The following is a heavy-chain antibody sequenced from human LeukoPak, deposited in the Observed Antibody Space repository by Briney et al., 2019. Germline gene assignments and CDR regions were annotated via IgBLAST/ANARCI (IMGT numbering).Heavy chain of an antibody. D-gene: IGHD2-2*01. CDR3: VGVYCSSTSCYLDP. CDR2: IYYSGST. Sequence: SETLSLTCTVSGGSISSYYWSWIRQPPGKGLEWIGYIYYSGSTNYSPSLKSRVTISVDTSKNQFSLKLSSVTAADTAVYYCVGVYCSSTSCYLDPWGQGTLVTVSS. CDR1: GGSISSYY. J-gene: IGHJ5*02. V-gene: IGHV4-59*08.